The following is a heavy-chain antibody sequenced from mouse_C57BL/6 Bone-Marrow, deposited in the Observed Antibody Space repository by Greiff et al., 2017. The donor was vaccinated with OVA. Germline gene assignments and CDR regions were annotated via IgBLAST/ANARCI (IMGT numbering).Heavy chain of an antibody. CDR1: GYTFTDYY. J-gene: IGHJ2*01. CDR3: ARVQATIDY. Sequence: EVKLMESGPVLVKPGASVKMSCKASGYTFTDYYMNWVKQSHGKSLEWIGVINPYNGGTSYNQKFKGKATLTVDKSSSTAYMELNSLTSEDSAVYYCARVQATIDYWGQGTTLTVSS. D-gene: IGHD3-2*02. V-gene: IGHV1-19*01. CDR2: INPYNGGT.